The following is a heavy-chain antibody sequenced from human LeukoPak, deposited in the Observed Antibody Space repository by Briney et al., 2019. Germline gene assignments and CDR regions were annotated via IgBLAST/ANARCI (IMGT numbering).Heavy chain of an antibody. CDR3: ARDATQGAFDI. Sequence: RASETLSLTCAVYGGSFSGYYWSWIRQPPGKGLEWIGEINHSGSTNYNPSLKSRVTISVDTSKNQFSLKLSSVTAADTAVYYCARDATQGAFDIWGQGTMVTVSS. D-gene: IGHD1-1*01. CDR1: GGSFSGYY. V-gene: IGHV4-34*01. J-gene: IGHJ3*02. CDR2: INHSGST.